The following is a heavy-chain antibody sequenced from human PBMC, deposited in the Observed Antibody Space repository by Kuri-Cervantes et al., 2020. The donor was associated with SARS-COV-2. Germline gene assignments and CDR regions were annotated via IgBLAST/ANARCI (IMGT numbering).Heavy chain of an antibody. CDR2: IYSGGST. J-gene: IGHJ5*02. CDR1: GFIVSSNY. CDR3: ARDRSNYKGNNWFDP. V-gene: IGHV3-53*01. Sequence: GGSLRLSCAASGFIVSSNYMSWVRQAPGKGLEWVSVIYSGGSTYYADSVKGRFTISRDNSKNTLYLQMNSLRAEDTAVYYCARDRSNYKGNNWFDPWGQGTLVTVSS. D-gene: IGHD4-11*01.